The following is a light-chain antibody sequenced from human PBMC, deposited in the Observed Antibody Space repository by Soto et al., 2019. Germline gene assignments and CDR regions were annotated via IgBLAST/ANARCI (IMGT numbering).Light chain of an antibody. CDR2: DAS. V-gene: IGKV1-5*01. Sequence: DIQMTQSPSTLPASVGDRVTITCRASQSISNWLAWYQQKPGKAPKLLIYDASSLESGVPSRFSGSGSGTEFTLTVSSLQPDDFGTFYCQQYNTYPWTFGQGTKVDIK. CDR3: QQYNTYPWT. CDR1: QSISNW. J-gene: IGKJ1*01.